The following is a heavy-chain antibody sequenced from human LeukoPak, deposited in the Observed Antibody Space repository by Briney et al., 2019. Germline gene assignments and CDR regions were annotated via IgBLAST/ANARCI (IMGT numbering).Heavy chain of an antibody. CDR1: GFTFSSYG. J-gene: IGHJ5*02. V-gene: IGHV3-30*18. CDR3: AKWDDGTGYYGDP. Sequence: GGSLRLSCAASGFTFSSYGMHWVRQAPGKGLEWVAVISYDGSNKYYADSVKGRFTVSRDNPKNTVYLQMNSLRAEDTAVYYCAKWDDGTGYYGDPWGQGTLVTVSS. CDR2: ISYDGSNK. D-gene: IGHD3-22*01.